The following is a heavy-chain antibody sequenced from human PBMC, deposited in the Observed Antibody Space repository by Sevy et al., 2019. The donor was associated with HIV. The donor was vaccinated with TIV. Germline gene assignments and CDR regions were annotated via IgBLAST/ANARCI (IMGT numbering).Heavy chain of an antibody. Sequence: SETLSLTCTVSGGSISSYYWSWIRQPPGKGLEWIGYIYNSGSTNYNPSLKSRVTISVDTSKNQFSLKLSSVTAADTAVYYCARRGLGNWFDPWGQGPLVTVSS. D-gene: IGHD6-19*01. V-gene: IGHV4-59*01. CDR1: GGSISSYY. J-gene: IGHJ5*02. CDR3: ARRGLGNWFDP. CDR2: IYNSGST.